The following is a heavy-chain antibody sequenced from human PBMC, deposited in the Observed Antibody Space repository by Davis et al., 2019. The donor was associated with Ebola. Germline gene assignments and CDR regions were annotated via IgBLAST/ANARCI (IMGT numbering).Heavy chain of an antibody. J-gene: IGHJ4*02. V-gene: IGHV3-21*01. CDR3: VKFTRVAGTGYFDY. CDR1: GFTFSSYE. Sequence: GGSLRLSCAASGFTFSSYEMNWVRQAPGKGLEWVSSISSSSSYIYYADSVKGRFTISRDDSKNTAYLQMNSLRAEDTAVYYCVKFTRVAGTGYFDYWGQGTLVTVSS. CDR2: ISSSSSYI. D-gene: IGHD6-19*01.